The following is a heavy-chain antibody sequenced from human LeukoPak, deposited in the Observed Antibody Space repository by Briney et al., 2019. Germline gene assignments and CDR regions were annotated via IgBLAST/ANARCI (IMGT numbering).Heavy chain of an antibody. CDR2: IKQDGSEK. CDR1: GFTSSMYW. J-gene: IGHJ4*02. CDR3: ARDLLTGYFTDLTTFDY. V-gene: IGHV3-7*04. Sequence: GGSLRLSCAASGFTSSMYWMSWVRQAPGKGLEWVANIKQDGSEKYYVDSVKGRFTISRDNAKNSLYLQMNSLRADDTAVYYCARDLLTGYFTDLTTFDYWGQGNLVTVSS. D-gene: IGHD3-9*01.